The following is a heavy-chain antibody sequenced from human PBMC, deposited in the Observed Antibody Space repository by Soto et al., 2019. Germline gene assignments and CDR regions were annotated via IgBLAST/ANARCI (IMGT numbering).Heavy chain of an antibody. CDR2: ISAYNGNT. Sequence: ASVKVSCKASGYAFSNFAIHWVRQAPGQRLEWMGWISAYNGNTNYAQKLQGRVTMTTDTSTSTAYMELRSLRSDDTAVYYCARDRSYYSDYWGQGTLVTVSS. CDR3: ARDRSYYSDY. V-gene: IGHV1-18*01. CDR1: GYAFSNFA. J-gene: IGHJ4*02. D-gene: IGHD3-10*01.